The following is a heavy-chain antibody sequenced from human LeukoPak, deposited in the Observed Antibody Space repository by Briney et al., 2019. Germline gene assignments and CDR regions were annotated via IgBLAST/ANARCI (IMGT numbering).Heavy chain of an antibody. CDR2: IYYSGST. V-gene: IGHV4-59*01. CDR1: GGSISSYY. CDR3: ARAGYYDFWSGYSPPDAFDI. Sequence: SETLSLTCTASGGSISSYYWSWIRQPPGKVLEWIGYIYYSGSTNYNPSLKSRVTISVDTSKDQFSLKLSSVTAADTAVYYCARAGYYDFWSGYSPPDAFDIWGQGTMVTVSS. J-gene: IGHJ3*02. D-gene: IGHD3-3*01.